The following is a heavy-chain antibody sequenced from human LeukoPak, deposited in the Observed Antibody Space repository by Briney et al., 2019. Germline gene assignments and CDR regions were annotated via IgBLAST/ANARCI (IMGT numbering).Heavy chain of an antibody. Sequence: PSETLSLTCTVSGDSISASSSYWGWIRQPPGKGLEWIGSIFYSGSTYYKPSLKSRVTISVDTSKNHFFLKLSSVTAADTAAYYCARLIADPYYFDYWGQGTLVTVSS. D-gene: IGHD6-13*01. CDR1: GDSISASSSY. CDR3: ARLIADPYYFDY. V-gene: IGHV4-39*02. J-gene: IGHJ4*02. CDR2: IFYSGST.